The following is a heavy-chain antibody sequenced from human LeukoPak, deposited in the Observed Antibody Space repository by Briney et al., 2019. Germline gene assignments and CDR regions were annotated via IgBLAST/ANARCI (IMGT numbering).Heavy chain of an antibody. CDR3: ARVEKTDYDFWSGSKSSVAAFDI. Sequence: PSETLSLTCAVYVGSFSGYYWSWIRQPPGKGLEWIGEVNHSGSTNYNPSLKSRVTISVDTSKNQFSLKLSSVTAADTAVYYCARVEKTDYDFWSGSKSSVAAFDIWGQGTKVTVSP. CDR1: VGSFSGYY. D-gene: IGHD3-3*01. J-gene: IGHJ3*02. CDR2: VNHSGST. V-gene: IGHV4-34*01.